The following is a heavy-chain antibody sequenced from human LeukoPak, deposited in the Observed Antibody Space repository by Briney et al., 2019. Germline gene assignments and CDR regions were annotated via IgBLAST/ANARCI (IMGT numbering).Heavy chain of an antibody. CDR3: ARGPRRVYCSSTSCPLQTDY. J-gene: IGHJ4*02. D-gene: IGHD2-2*01. V-gene: IGHV1-18*04. CDR2: ISAYNGNT. Sequence: ASVKVSCKASGYTFTSYGISWVRQAPGQGLEWMGWISAYNGNTNYAQKLQGRVTMTTDTSTSTAYMELRSLRSDDTAVYYCARGPRRVYCSSTSCPLQTDYWGQGTLVTVSS. CDR1: GYTFTSYG.